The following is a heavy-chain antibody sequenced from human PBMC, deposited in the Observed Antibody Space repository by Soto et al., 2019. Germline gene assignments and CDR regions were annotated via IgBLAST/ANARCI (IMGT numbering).Heavy chain of an antibody. CDR1: GGTFSSYT. V-gene: IGHV1-69*04. CDR2: IIPILGIA. Sequence: GASVKVSCKASGGTFSSYTISWVRQAPGQGLEWMGRIIPILGIANYAQKFQGRVTITADKSTSTAYMGLSSLRSEDTAVYYCARDLAAAGNRVVDYWGQGTLVTVSS. D-gene: IGHD6-13*01. J-gene: IGHJ4*02. CDR3: ARDLAAAGNRVVDY.